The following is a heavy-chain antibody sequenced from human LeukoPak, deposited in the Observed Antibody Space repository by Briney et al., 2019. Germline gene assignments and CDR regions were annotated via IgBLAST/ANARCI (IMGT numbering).Heavy chain of an antibody. CDR2: ISSSAGSK. CDR1: GFTFSNFA. V-gene: IGHV3-23*01. J-gene: IGHJ4*02. D-gene: IGHD2-2*01. Sequence: QPGGSLRLSCAASGFTFSNFAMTWGRQAPGKGVEWVSSISSSAGSKYYADSVKGRFTISRDNSRNTLFLQMDGLRAEDTAMYYCAKARVARAYYSSRGYYNFNYWGQGTLVTVSS. CDR3: AKARVARAYYSSRGYYNFNY.